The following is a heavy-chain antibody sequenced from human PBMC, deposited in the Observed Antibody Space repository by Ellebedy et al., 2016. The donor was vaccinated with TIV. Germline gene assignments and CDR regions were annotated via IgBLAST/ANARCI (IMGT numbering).Heavy chain of an antibody. CDR2: IYYSGTT. D-gene: IGHD4-17*01. Sequence: MPSETLSLTCTVSGGSFGSAYYWGWVRQPPGKGLEWIGSIYYSGTTHYNPSLNSRVTISVDTSKNQFSLRLSSVTAADTAVYYCGRVAGMSTATKRRGVDIWGQGTLVTVSS. J-gene: IGHJ4*01. CDR3: GRVAGMSTATKRRGVDI. V-gene: IGHV4-38-2*02. CDR1: GGSFGSAYY.